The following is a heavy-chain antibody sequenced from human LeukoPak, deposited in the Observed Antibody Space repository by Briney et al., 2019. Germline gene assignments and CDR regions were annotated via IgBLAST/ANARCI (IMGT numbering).Heavy chain of an antibody. CDR3: TKWSGFGDD. Sequence: GGSLRLSCAASGFTFSSNSMTWVRQTPGKGLEWVSGISGSGDSTFYADSVKGRFAISRDNSRDTLYLQMSSLRPEDTAVYYCTKWSGFGDDWGQGTLVTVSS. CDR2: ISGSGDST. CDR1: GFTFSSNS. D-gene: IGHD3-10*01. J-gene: IGHJ4*02. V-gene: IGHV3-23*01.